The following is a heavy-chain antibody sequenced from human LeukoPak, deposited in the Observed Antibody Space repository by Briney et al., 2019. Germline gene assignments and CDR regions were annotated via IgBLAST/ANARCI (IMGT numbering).Heavy chain of an antibody. CDR1: GFTFSNIG. Sequence: GGSLRPSCEVSGFTFSNIGMHWVRQAPGKGLEWVAVISYDGSNKYYADSVKGRFTISRDNSKNTLYLQMSSLRAEDTAVYYCVKSSGSFSLYYSYYGMDVWGQGTTVTVSS. J-gene: IGHJ6*02. D-gene: IGHD3-10*01. CDR2: ISYDGSNK. V-gene: IGHV3-30*18. CDR3: VKSSGSFSLYYSYYGMDV.